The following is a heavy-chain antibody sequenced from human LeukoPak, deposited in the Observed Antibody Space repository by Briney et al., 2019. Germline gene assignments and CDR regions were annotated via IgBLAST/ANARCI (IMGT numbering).Heavy chain of an antibody. D-gene: IGHD3-3*01. J-gene: IGHJ4*02. CDR1: GFTFGDYA. V-gene: IGHV3-49*04. CDR2: IRSKAYGGTT. CDR3: TRVRFLEWLFDY. Sequence: GRSLRLSCTASGFTFGDYAMSWVRQAPGKGLEWVGFIRSKAYGGTTEYAASVKGRFTISRDDSKSIAYLQMNSLKTEDTAVYYCTRVRFLEWLFDYWGQGTLVTVSS.